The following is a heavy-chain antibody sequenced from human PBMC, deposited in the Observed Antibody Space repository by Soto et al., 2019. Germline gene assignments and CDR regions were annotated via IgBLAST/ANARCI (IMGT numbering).Heavy chain of an antibody. D-gene: IGHD1-26*01. J-gene: IGHJ4*02. CDR2: INGRGNYI. CDR3: AREDGIAGATSAFDY. CDR1: GFTFSTYN. Sequence: EVQLVESGGGLVKPGGSLRLSCAASGFTFSTYNMKWVRQAPGKGLEWVSSINGRGNYIYYADSVKGRFTISRDNAKNSLYLQMNSLRAEDTAIYYCAREDGIAGATSAFDYWGQGTLVTVSS. V-gene: IGHV3-21*01.